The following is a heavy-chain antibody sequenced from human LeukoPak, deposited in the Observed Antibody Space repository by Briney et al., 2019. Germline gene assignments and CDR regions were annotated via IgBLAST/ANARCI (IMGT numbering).Heavy chain of an antibody. D-gene: IGHD3-9*01. CDR1: KFTFSNYG. CDR2: ISSDGSNK. CDR3: ANCPSRLLRYFAPIDY. Sequence: GGSLRLSCAASKFTFSNYGMHWVRQAPGKGLEWVAVISSDGSNKYYADSLKGRFTISRDNSKNTLYLQMNSLRAEDTAVYYCANCPSRLLRYFAPIDYWGQGTLVTVSS. J-gene: IGHJ4*02. V-gene: IGHV3-30*18.